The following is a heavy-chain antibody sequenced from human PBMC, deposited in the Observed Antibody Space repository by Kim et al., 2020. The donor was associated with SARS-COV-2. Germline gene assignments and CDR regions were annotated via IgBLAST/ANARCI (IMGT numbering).Heavy chain of an antibody. Sequence: ASVKVSCKASGYTFTSYGISWVRQAPGQGLEWMGWISAYNGNTNYAQKLQGRVTMTTDTSTSTAYMELRSLRSDDTAVYYCARDGETYYYDSSGYSYYYYGMDVWGQGTTVTVSS. V-gene: IGHV1-18*01. CDR3: ARDGETYYYDSSGYSYYYYGMDV. J-gene: IGHJ6*02. CDR1: GYTFTSYG. CDR2: ISAYNGNT. D-gene: IGHD3-22*01.